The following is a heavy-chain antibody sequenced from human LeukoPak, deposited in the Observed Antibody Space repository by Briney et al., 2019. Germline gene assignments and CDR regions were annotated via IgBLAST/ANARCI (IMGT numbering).Heavy chain of an antibody. V-gene: IGHV4-4*07. Sequence: SETLSLTCSISGDSVTNYYWSWIRQPAGKGLEWIGRMYSSGSTNYHPSLKSRVTISVDTSKNQFSLKLSSVTAADTAVYYCAGATDIYYYYMDVWGKGTTVTVSS. CDR1: GDSVTNYY. CDR3: AGATDIYYYYMDV. CDR2: MYSSGST. J-gene: IGHJ6*03. D-gene: IGHD3-9*01.